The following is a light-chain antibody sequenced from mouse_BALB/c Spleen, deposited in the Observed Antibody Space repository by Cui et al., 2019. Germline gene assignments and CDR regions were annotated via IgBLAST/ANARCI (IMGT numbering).Light chain of an antibody. CDR3: QHFWSTWT. CDR2: TTK. J-gene: IGKJ1*01. V-gene: IGKV12-41*01. CDR1: GNIHSS. Sequence: IQMTQSLAPLSASTGETVTITCRASGNIHSSLAWYQQKQEESPLLLVYTTKTLADGAPSNFSGSRSGTQSSLKINRLQPENFGSYYCQHFWSTWTFGGGTKLEIK.